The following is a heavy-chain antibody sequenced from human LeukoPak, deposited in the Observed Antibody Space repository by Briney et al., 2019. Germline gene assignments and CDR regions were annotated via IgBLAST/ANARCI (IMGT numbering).Heavy chain of an antibody. CDR1: GGSISSYY. V-gene: IGHV4-59*01. Sequence: NPSETLSLTCTVSGGSISSYYWSWIRQPPGKGLEWIGYIYYSGSTNYNPSLKSRVTISVDTSKNQFSLKLSSVTAADTAVYYCARDGYSSSWYVQRGFDYWGQGTLVIVSS. D-gene: IGHD6-13*01. CDR2: IYYSGST. CDR3: ARDGYSSSWYVQRGFDY. J-gene: IGHJ4*02.